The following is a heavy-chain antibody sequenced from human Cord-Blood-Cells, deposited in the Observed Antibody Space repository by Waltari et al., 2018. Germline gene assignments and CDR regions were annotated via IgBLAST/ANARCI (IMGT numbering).Heavy chain of an antibody. J-gene: IGHJ4*02. Sequence: QVQLVQSGAEVKKPGASVKASCKASGYTFTGYYMHWVRQAPGQGLEWMGRNNPSSGGTNYAKKFQGRVTMTRDTSVSTAYMELSRLRSDDTAVYYCARGTIAAAGNFDYWGQGTLVTVSS. CDR3: ARGTIAAAGNFDY. CDR1: GYTFTGYY. CDR2: NNPSSGGT. D-gene: IGHD6-13*01. V-gene: IGHV1-2*06.